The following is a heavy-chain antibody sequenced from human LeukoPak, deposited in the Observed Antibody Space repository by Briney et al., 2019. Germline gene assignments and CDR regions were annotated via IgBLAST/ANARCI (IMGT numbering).Heavy chain of an antibody. V-gene: IGHV4-34*01. CDR3: AREGGQQLDYYYYMDV. Sequence: SETLSLTCAVYGGSFSGYYWSWIRQPPGKGLEWFGEINHSGSTNYNPSLKSRVTISVDTSKNQFSLKLSSVTAADTAVYYCAREGGQQLDYYYYMDVWGKGTTVTVSS. CDR2: INHSGST. D-gene: IGHD6-13*01. CDR1: GGSFSGYY. J-gene: IGHJ6*03.